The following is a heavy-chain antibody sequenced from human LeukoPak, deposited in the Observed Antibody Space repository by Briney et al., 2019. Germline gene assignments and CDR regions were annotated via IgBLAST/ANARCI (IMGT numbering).Heavy chain of an antibody. CDR1: GFTFSGSA. V-gene: IGHV3-73*01. CDR2: IRSKANSYAT. J-gene: IGHJ4*02. CDR3: TQYYYDSSGYLGPDY. D-gene: IGHD3-22*01. Sequence: GGSLRLSCAASGFTFSGSAMHWVRQASGKGQEWVGRIRSKANSYATAYAASVKGRLTISRDDSKNTAYLQMNSLKTEDTAVYYCTQYYYDSSGYLGPDYWGQGTLVTVSS.